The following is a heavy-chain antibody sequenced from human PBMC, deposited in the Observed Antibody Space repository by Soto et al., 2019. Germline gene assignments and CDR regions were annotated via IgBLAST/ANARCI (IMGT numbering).Heavy chain of an antibody. CDR1: GGSISSYY. D-gene: IGHD5-12*01. J-gene: IGHJ4*02. Sequence: PSETLSLTCTVSGGSISSYYWSWIRQPPGKGLEWIGYIYYSESTYYNPSLKSRVTISVDTSKNQFSLKLSSVTAADTAVYYCARWLGYGPHFDYWGQGTLVTVSS. V-gene: IGHV4-59*08. CDR2: IYYSEST. CDR3: ARWLGYGPHFDY.